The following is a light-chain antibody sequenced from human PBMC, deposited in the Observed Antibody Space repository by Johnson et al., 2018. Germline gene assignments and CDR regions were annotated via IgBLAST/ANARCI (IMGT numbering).Light chain of an antibody. Sequence: QSVLTQPPSVSAAPGQKVTISCSGSSSNIGNNYVSWYQQLPGTAPKLLIYENNKRPSGIPDRFSGSKSGTSATLGITGLQTGDEADYYCGTWDSSLIDGHVFGTGTKVTV. CDR1: SSNIGNNY. CDR2: ENN. CDR3: GTWDSSLIDGHV. J-gene: IGLJ1*01. V-gene: IGLV1-51*02.